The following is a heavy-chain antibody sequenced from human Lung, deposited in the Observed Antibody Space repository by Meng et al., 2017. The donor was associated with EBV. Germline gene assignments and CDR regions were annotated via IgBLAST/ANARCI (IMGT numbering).Heavy chain of an antibody. J-gene: IGHJ4*02. CDR3: SRDLVGSDDD. D-gene: IGHD6-25*01. CDR1: GFRFSRYW. CDR2: TNEDGRIT. Sequence: EVQLVESGGALVQPGGSLRLSCAASGFRFSRYWMHWVRQVPGKGLVWVSRTNEDGRITNYADSVKGRFTISRDNAKNTLYLQMNSLRAEDTAVYFCSRDLVGSDDDWGQGTLVTVSS. V-gene: IGHV3-74*01.